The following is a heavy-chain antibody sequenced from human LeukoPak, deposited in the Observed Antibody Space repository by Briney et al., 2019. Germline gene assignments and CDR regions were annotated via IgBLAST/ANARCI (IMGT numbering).Heavy chain of an antibody. CDR1: GFTFSSYA. J-gene: IGHJ4*02. Sequence: GGSLRLSCAASGFTFSSYAMNWVRQAPGKGLEWVSAISTRGGTTYYADSVKGRFTFSRDDSKNTLYLQMNSLRVEDTAVYYCAKDRWVGDTISHYFDYWGQGTLVTVSS. CDR3: AKDRWVGDTISHYFDY. V-gene: IGHV3-23*01. D-gene: IGHD1-26*01. CDR2: ISTRGGTT.